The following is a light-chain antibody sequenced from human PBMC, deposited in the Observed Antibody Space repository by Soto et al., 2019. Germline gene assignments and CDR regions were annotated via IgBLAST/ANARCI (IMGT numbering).Light chain of an antibody. Sequence: QSVLTQPASVSGSPGQSISISCIGTSSDVGAFNYVSWYQHHPGKAPQLIIYDVTSRPSGVSNRFSASKSGNTASLTISGLQAEDEADYYCSSYTTRNTEVFGTGTKGHRP. CDR3: SSYTTRNTEV. CDR2: DVT. CDR1: SSDVGAFNY. J-gene: IGLJ1*01. V-gene: IGLV2-14*03.